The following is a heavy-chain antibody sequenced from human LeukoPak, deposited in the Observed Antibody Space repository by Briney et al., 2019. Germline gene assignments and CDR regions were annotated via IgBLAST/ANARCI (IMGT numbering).Heavy chain of an antibody. V-gene: IGHV3-23*01. CDR1: GFTFTSYA. CDR3: AKDYLPSRWNDRYFDY. D-gene: IGHD1-1*01. Sequence: PGGSLRLSCAASGFTFTSYAMSWVRQAPGKGLEWVSTISGSADSTYYADSVKGRFTISRDKSKNTLYLQMNSLRAEDTAVYYCAKDYLPSRWNDRYFDYWGQGTLVTVSS. CDR2: ISGSADST. J-gene: IGHJ4*02.